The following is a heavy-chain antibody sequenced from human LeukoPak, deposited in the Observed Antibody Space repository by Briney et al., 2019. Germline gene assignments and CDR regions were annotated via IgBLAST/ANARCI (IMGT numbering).Heavy chain of an antibody. CDR1: GDSISSGDHY. J-gene: IGHJ4*02. Sequence: SQTLSLTCTVSGDSISSGDHYWSWIRQPPGKGLEWIGYIHYSGSTYYNPSVKSRVIISVVMSKNQFSLSLDSLTAADSAVYYCARAAADTNSWYYFDYWGQGTLVTVSS. D-gene: IGHD2/OR15-2a*01. CDR3: ARAAADTNSWYYFDY. CDR2: IHYSGST. V-gene: IGHV4-30-4*01.